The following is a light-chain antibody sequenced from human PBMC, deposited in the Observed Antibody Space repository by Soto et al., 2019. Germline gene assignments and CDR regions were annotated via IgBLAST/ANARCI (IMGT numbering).Light chain of an antibody. J-gene: IGKJ1*01. CDR2: EES. CDR1: QSISSW. CDR3: QQYNSYPWT. V-gene: IGKV1-5*03. Sequence: DIQMTQSPSTLSASVGDRVTITCRASQSISSWLAWYQQKPGKAPNLLIYEESSLESGVPSRFSGSGSGTEFTLTISSLQPDDFATYYCQQYNSYPWTCGQGTKVEIK.